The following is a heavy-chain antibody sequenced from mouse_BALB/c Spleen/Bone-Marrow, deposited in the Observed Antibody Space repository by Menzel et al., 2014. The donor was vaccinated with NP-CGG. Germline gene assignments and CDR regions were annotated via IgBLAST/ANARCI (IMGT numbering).Heavy chain of an antibody. V-gene: IGHV1-54*01. CDR3: ARCLTGTSAMDY. CDR2: INPGSGGT. J-gene: IGHJ4*01. D-gene: IGHD4-1*01. Sequence: VQLQQSGAELVRPGTSVKVSYKASGYAFTNYLIEWVKQRPGQGLEWIGVINPGSGGTNYNEKFKAKATLTADKSSSTAYMQLSSLTSDDSAVYFCARCLTGTSAMDYWGQGTSVTVSS. CDR1: GYAFTNYL.